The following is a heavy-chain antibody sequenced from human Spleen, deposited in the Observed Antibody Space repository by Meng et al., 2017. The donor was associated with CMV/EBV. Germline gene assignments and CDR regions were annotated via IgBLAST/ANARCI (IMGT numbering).Heavy chain of an antibody. CDR1: YGITRYS. V-gene: IGHV1-46*01. CDR3: AQPRHCVAGYCSGVFQY. D-gene: IGHD2-15*01. J-gene: IGHJ1*01. CDR2: INVDGGSA. Sequence: YGITRYSMHWERQAHGLGLEWVRGINVDGGSAGYKQKFSGRFTVARDTSTSTVYMGRSSLRSGDTADCYCAQPRHCVAGYCSGVFQYWGQGTLVTVSS.